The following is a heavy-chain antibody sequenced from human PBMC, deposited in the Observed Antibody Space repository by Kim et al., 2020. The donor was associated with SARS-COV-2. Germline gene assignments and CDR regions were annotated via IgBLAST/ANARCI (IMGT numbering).Heavy chain of an antibody. V-gene: IGHV3-23*01. CDR3: AKVKDYYMDV. Sequence: GSTYYAGSVKGRFTISRDNSKNTVYLQVDSLRVEDTAVYYCAKVKDYYMDVWGQGTTVTVSS. J-gene: IGHJ6*02. CDR2: GST. D-gene: IGHD3-10*01.